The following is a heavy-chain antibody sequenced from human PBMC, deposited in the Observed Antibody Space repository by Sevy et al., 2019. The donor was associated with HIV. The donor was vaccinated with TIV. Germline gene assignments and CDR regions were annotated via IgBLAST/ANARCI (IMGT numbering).Heavy chain of an antibody. CDR1: GFTFSSYA. D-gene: IGHD6-13*01. V-gene: IGHV3-30*04. J-gene: IGHJ4*02. CDR3: ARGRKEAAPPVDY. Sequence: GGSLRLSCAASGFTFSSYAMHWVRQAPGKGLEWVAVISYDGSNKYYADSVKGRFTITRDNSKNTIYLQMNSLRAEDTAADYYARGRKEAAPPVDYWGQGTLVTVSS. CDR2: ISYDGSNK.